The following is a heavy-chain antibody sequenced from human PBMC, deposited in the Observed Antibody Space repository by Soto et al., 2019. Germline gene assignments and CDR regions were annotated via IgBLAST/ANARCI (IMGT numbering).Heavy chain of an antibody. Sequence: SETLSLTCTVSGGSISSGGYYWSWIRQHPGKGLEWIGYIYYSGSTYYNPSLKSRVTISVDTSKNQFSLKLSSVAAADTAVYYCARNAAPLGNSYRYWGQRTSVPVSS. V-gene: IGHV4-31*03. D-gene: IGHD2-21*01. J-gene: IGHJ4*03. CDR2: IYYSGST. CDR3: ARNAAPLGNSYRY. CDR1: GGSISSGGYY.